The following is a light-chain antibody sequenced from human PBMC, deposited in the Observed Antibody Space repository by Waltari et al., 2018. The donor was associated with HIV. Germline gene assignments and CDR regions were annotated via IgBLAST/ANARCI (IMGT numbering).Light chain of an antibody. Sequence: DIQLTQSACVVGGSRGDRIYITCREIQTVGNSLAWYQQKPGQVPDLLIDSSSTLHSGAQARFSGSGSGTDFTLTINGLQTEDFTAYYCQQFNGFPFTFGPGTRVDIK. CDR2: SSS. CDR3: QQFNGFPFT. V-gene: IGKV1-12*01. J-gene: IGKJ3*01. CDR1: QTVGNS.